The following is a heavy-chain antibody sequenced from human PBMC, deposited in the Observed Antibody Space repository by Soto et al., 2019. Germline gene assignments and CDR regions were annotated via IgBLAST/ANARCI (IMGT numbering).Heavy chain of an antibody. CDR1: GFTVSPYG. V-gene: IGHV3-30*03. J-gene: IGHJ4*02. Sequence: QVQLMESGGGVVQPGRSLRLSCAVSGFTVSPYGMHWVRQAPGKGLEWVAVISRDGGTKYYADSVKGRFTISRDNSRNTLFLEMNSLRSDDMAVYYCTGEVASGYWGQGTLVTVSS. D-gene: IGHD2-8*02. CDR2: ISRDGGTK. CDR3: TGEVASGY.